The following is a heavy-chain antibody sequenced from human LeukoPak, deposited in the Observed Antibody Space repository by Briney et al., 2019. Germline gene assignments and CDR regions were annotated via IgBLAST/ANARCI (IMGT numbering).Heavy chain of an antibody. D-gene: IGHD1-26*01. Sequence: SETLSLTCTVSGGSISSYYWSWIRQPPGKGLEWIGYIYYSGSTNYNPSLKSRVAISVDTSKNQFSLKLSSVTAADTAVYYCAREALVGAQPSWGQGTLVTVSS. CDR1: GGSISSYY. V-gene: IGHV4-59*01. J-gene: IGHJ4*02. CDR3: AREALVGAQPS. CDR2: IYYSGST.